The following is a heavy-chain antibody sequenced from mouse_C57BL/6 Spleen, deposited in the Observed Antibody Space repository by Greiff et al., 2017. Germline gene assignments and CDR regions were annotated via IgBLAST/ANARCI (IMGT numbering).Heavy chain of an antibody. CDR1: GYAFSSSW. CDR2: IYPGDGDT. J-gene: IGHJ2*01. CDR3: AREVYSPFDD. V-gene: IGHV1-82*01. Sequence: QVQLQQSGPELVKPGASVKISCKASGYAFSSSWMNWVKQRPGKGLEWIGRIYPGDGDTNYNGKFKGKATLTADKSSSTAYMQLSSLTSEDAAVYFCAREVYSPFDDWGQGTTLTVSS. D-gene: IGHD2-1*01.